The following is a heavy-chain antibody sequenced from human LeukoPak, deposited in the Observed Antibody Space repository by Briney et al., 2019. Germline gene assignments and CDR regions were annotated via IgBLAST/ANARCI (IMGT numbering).Heavy chain of an antibody. J-gene: IGHJ6*02. CDR3: AVGHCSSTSCYSYYYYGMDV. Sequence: ASVKVSCKASGYTFTSYGISWVRQAPGQGLEWMGWISAYNGNTNYAQKLQGRVTMTTDTSTSTAYMELRSLRSDDTAVYYCAVGHCSSTSCYSYYYYGMDVWGQGTTVTVSS. CDR2: ISAYNGNT. V-gene: IGHV1-18*01. D-gene: IGHD2-2*03. CDR1: GYTFTSYG.